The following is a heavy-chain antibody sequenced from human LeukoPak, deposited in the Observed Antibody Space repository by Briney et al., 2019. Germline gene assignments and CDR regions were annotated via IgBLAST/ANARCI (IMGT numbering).Heavy chain of an antibody. CDR3: ARGWINYDSYYYYMDV. Sequence: SETLSLTCAVYGGSFSGYYWSWIRQPPGKGLEWIGEINHSGSTNYNPSLKSRVTISVDTSKNQFSLKLSSVTAADTAVYYCARGWINYDSYYYYMDVCDNGTTVTVSS. CDR1: GGSFSGYY. CDR2: INHSGST. J-gene: IGHJ6*03. D-gene: IGHD3-22*01. V-gene: IGHV4-34*01.